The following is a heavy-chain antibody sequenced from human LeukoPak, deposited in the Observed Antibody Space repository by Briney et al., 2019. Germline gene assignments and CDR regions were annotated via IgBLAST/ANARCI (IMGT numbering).Heavy chain of an antibody. D-gene: IGHD1-26*01. CDR2: ISGSDGST. Sequence: PGGSLRLSCAASGFTFSSYVMSWVRQAPGKGLEWVSAISGSDGSTYYADSVKGRFTISRDNSKNTLYVQMNSLRAEDTAVYYCAKDRSRTSSGSSLGYWGQGTLVTVSS. J-gene: IGHJ4*02. CDR3: AKDRSRTSSGSSLGY. CDR1: GFTFSSYV. V-gene: IGHV3-23*01.